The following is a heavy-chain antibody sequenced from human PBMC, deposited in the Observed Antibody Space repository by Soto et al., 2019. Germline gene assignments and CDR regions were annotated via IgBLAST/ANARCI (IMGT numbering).Heavy chain of an antibody. J-gene: IGHJ4*02. CDR1: GFTFSSYA. CDR2: ISGSGGST. CDR3: AKDRGSSWFSDFDD. Sequence: GGSLRLSCAASGFTFSSYAMGWVRQAPGKGLEWVSSISGSGGSTYYADSVKGRFSISRDNSKSTLYLQMNSLRAEDTAIFYCAKDRGSSWFSDFDDWGQGILVTVSS. V-gene: IGHV3-23*01. D-gene: IGHD6-19*01.